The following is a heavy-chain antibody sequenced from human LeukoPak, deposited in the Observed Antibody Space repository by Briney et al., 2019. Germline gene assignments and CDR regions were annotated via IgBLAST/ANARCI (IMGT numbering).Heavy chain of an antibody. Sequence: KPSETLSLTCTVSGGSISSGSYYWSWIRQPAGKGLEWIGRIYTSGSTNYNPSLESRVTISLDTSKNQFSLKLSSVTAADTAVYYCARGYSSSWYFNWFDPWGQGTLVTVSS. D-gene: IGHD6-13*01. CDR3: ARGYSSSWYFNWFDP. CDR2: IYTSGST. V-gene: IGHV4-61*02. CDR1: GGSISSGSYY. J-gene: IGHJ5*02.